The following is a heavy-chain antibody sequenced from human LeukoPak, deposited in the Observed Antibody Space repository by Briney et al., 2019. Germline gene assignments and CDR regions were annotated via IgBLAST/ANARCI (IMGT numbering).Heavy chain of an antibody. CDR3: ARDLTAVIWFGELLYGGGFDY. J-gene: IGHJ4*02. CDR1: GFTFRSYG. V-gene: IGHV3-20*04. CDR2: INWNGGST. Sequence: GGSLRLSCAASGFTFRSYGMSWVRQAPGKGLEWVSGINWNGGSTGYADSVKGRFTISRDNAKNSLYLQMNSLRAEDTALYYCARDLTAVIWFGELLYGGGFDYWGQGTLVTVSS. D-gene: IGHD3-10*01.